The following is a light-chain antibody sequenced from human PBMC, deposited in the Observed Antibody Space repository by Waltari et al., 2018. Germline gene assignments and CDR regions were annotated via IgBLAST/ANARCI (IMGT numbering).Light chain of an antibody. CDR2: RDE. CDR3: ASWDDNLSGPV. CDR1: RSNIRSDD. J-gene: IGLJ3*02. V-gene: IGLV1-47*01. Sequence: QPIFTQPPAMSGTPAQSVTIPYSGLRSNIRSDDLFVRLYQHVLGPAYKLLIYRDEQRPSGVPDRFSGSKSGTSASLAIRGLQSEDEAIYYCASWDDNLSGPVFGGGTKLTVL.